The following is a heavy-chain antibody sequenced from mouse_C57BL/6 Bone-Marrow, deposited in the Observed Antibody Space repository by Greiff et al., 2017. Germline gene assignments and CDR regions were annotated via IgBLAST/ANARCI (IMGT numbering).Heavy chain of an antibody. D-gene: IGHD2-3*01. CDR2: IDPSDSYT. V-gene: IGHV1-69*01. J-gene: IGHJ3*01. CDR3: AMDGYPEGFCSY. CDR1: GYTFTSYW. Sequence: VQLQQSGAELVMPGASVKLSCKASGYTFTSYWMHWVKPRPGQGLEWIGEIDPSDSYTNYNQQFKGKSTLTVDKSSSTAYMQLSSLTSEDSAVYDWAMDGYPEGFCSYGGQGTLVTVSA.